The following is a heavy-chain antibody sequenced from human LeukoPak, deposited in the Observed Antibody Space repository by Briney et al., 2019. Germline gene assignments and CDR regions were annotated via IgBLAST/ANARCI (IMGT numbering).Heavy chain of an antibody. CDR2: IKQGGSEK. V-gene: IGHV3-7*01. CDR1: GFTFSSYW. D-gene: IGHD3-16*02. J-gene: IGHJ6*03. Sequence: PGGSLRLSCAASGFTFSSYWMSWVRQAPGKGLEWVANIKQGGSEKYYVDSVKGRFTISRDNAKNSLYLQMNSLRAEDTAVYYFARYISYYYYYMDVWGKGTTVTVSS. CDR3: ARYISYYYYYMDV.